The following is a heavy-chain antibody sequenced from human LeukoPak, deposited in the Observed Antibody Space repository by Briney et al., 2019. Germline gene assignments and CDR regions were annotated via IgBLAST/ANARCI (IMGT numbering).Heavy chain of an antibody. Sequence: GGSLRLSCAASGFTFSSYSMNWVRQAPGKGLEWVSAIIGSGGSTYYADSVKGRFTISRDNSKNTLYLQMDSLRAEDTAVYYCAKVFGYDFWSGDAFDIWGQGTMVTVSS. V-gene: IGHV3-23*01. CDR1: GFTFSSYS. CDR2: IIGSGGST. D-gene: IGHD3-3*01. CDR3: AKVFGYDFWSGDAFDI. J-gene: IGHJ3*02.